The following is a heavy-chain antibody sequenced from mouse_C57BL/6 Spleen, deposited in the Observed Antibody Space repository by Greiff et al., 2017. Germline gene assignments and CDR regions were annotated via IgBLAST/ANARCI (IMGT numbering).Heavy chain of an antibody. V-gene: IGHV5-16*01. Sequence: EVKLVESEGGLVQPGSSMKLSCTASGFTFSDYYMAWVRQVPEKGLEWVANINYDGSSTYYLDSLKSRFIISRDNAKNILYLQMSSLKSEDTATYYCARDGYHTGYYFDYWGQGTTLTVSS. CDR2: INYDGSST. J-gene: IGHJ2*01. CDR1: GFTFSDYY. D-gene: IGHD2-2*01. CDR3: ARDGYHTGYYFDY.